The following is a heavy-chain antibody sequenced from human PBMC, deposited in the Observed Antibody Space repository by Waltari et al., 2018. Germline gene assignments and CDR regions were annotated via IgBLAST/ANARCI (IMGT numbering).Heavy chain of an antibody. CDR1: GGSISSSSYY. CDR2: IYYSGST. Sequence: QLQLQESGPGLVKPSETLSLTCTVSGGSISSSSYYLGWIRQPPGKGLEWIGSIYYSGSTYYNPSLKSRVTISVDTSKNQFSLKLSSVTAADTAVYYCARVAYYYDSSGYYFDYWGQGTLVTVSS. CDR3: ARVAYYYDSSGYYFDY. D-gene: IGHD3-22*01. J-gene: IGHJ4*02. V-gene: IGHV4-39*07.